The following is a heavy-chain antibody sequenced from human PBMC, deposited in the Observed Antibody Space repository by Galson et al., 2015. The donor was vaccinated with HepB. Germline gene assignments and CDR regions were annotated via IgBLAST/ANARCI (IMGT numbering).Heavy chain of an antibody. D-gene: IGHD3-22*01. Sequence: ETLSLTCTVSGGSVSSGRYYWRWIRQPPGEGLEWIGYIYYSGSTNYNPSLKSRVTISVDTSKNQFSLKLSSVTAADTAVYYCARWIVVATPGNWFDPWGQGTLVTVSS. CDR2: IYYSGST. CDR1: GGSVSSGRYY. CDR3: ARWIVVATPGNWFDP. J-gene: IGHJ5*02. V-gene: IGHV4-61*01.